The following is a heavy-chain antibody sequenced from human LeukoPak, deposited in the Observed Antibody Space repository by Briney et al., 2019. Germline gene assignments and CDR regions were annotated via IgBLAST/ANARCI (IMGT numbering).Heavy chain of an antibody. V-gene: IGHV4-59*08. CDR1: GGSISSYY. CDR2: IYYSGST. Sequence: SETLSLTCTVSGGSISSYYWSWIRQPPGKGLEWIGYIYYSGSTNYNPSLKSRVTISVDTSKNQFSLKLSSVTAADTAVYYCAGILRTRDYFDNWGQGTLVTVSS. CDR3: AGILRTRDYFDN. D-gene: IGHD1-1*01. J-gene: IGHJ4*02.